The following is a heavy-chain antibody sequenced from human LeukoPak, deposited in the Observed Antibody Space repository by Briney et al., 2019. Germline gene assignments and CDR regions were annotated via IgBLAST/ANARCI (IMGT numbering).Heavy chain of an antibody. CDR3: AVNNYGLTLDY. V-gene: IGHV4-39*01. J-gene: IGHJ4*02. D-gene: IGHD4-17*01. Sequence: PSETLSLTCTVSGGSISSSSYYWGWIRQPPGKGLEWIGSIYYSGSTYYNPSLKSRVTISVDTSKNQFSLKLSSVTAADTAVYYCAVNNYGLTLDYWGQGTLVTVSS. CDR2: IYYSGST. CDR1: GGSISSSSYY.